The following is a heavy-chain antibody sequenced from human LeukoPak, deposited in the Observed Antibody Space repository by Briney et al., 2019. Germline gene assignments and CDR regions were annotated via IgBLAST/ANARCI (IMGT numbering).Heavy chain of an antibody. CDR3: ARLPGTTSYYYYGMDV. D-gene: IGHD1-1*01. V-gene: IGHV5-51*01. J-gene: IGHJ6*02. CDR1: GYSFTSYW. Sequence: GESLKISCKGSGYSFTSYWIGWVRQMPGKGLGCLEIFYPGDSDTRYSPSSQGQVTISADKSISTAYLQWSSLKASDTAMYYCARLPGTTSYYYYGMDVWGQGTTVTVSS. CDR2: FYPGDSDT.